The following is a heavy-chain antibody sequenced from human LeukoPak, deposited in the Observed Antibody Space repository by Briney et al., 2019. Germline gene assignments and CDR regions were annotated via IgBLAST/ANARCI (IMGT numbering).Heavy chain of an antibody. J-gene: IGHJ5*02. CDR3: ARGLEWLTRRHTWFDP. Sequence: ASVKVSCKASGYTFTSYGISWVRQAPGQGLEWMGWISAHNGNTNYAQKLQGRVTMTTDTSTRTAYMELRSLRSDDTAVYYCARGLEWLTRRHTWFDPWGQGTLVTVSS. V-gene: IGHV1-18*01. CDR2: ISAHNGNT. D-gene: IGHD3-3*01. CDR1: GYTFTSYG.